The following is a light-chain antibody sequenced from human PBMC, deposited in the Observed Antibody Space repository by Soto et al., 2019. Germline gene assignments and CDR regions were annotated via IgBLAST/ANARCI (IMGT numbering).Light chain of an antibody. CDR1: QNVNGW. Sequence: DIQMTQSPSTLSAAVGDRVTITGRASQNVNGWLAWHQQKTGDAHHILINRASTLESGVRSRLSGRGFGKEFTLNISTLPIDAFATYYCQQYDTRCTFGQGTKV. J-gene: IGKJ1*01. V-gene: IGKV1-5*03. CDR3: QQYDTRCT. CDR2: RAS.